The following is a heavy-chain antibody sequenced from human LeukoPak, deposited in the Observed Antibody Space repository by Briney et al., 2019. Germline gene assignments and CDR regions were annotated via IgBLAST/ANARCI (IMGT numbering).Heavy chain of an antibody. Sequence: GRSLRLSCAASGFTFSSYGMHWVRQAPGKGLEWVSAISGSGGSTYYADSVKGRFTISRDNSKNTLYLQMNSLRAEDTAVYYCAKVAGWNDGTAFDIWGQGTMVTVSS. CDR1: GFTFSSYG. D-gene: IGHD1-1*01. CDR3: AKVAGWNDGTAFDI. V-gene: IGHV3-23*01. CDR2: ISGSGGST. J-gene: IGHJ3*02.